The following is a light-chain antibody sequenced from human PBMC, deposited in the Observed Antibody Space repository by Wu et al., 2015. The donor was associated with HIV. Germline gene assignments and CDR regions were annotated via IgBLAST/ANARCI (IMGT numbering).Light chain of an antibody. CDR3: QQYGSLPET. CDR1: QKIGSY. V-gene: IGKV3-20*01. J-gene: IGKJ1*01. CDR2: DAS. Sequence: EIVMTQSPVTLSVSPGERATLSCRASQKIGSYLAWYQQKPGQAPRLLIYDASNRATGIPDRFSGSGSGTDFTLTISRLEPEDSAVYYCQQYGSLPETFGQGTKVEIK.